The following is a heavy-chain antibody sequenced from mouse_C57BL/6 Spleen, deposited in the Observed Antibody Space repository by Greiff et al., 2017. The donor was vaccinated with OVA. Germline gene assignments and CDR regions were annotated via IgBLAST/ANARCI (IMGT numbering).Heavy chain of an antibody. J-gene: IGHJ4*01. D-gene: IGHD2-1*01. CDR3: AKMRDGNQYYYAMDY. Sequence: VMLVESGPGLVQPSQSLSITCTASGFSLTSYGVHWVRQSPGKGLEWLGVIWRGGSTDYNAAFMSRMSITKDNSKSQVFFKMNSLQADDTAIYYCAKMRDGNQYYYAMDYWGQGTSVTVSS. CDR1: GFSLTSYG. CDR2: IWRGGST. V-gene: IGHV2-5*01.